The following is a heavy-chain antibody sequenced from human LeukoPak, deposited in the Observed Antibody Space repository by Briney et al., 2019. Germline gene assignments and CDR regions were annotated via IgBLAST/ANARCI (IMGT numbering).Heavy chain of an antibody. V-gene: IGHV4-59*08. CDR2: IYYSGST. Sequence: SETLSLICTVSGGSISSYYWSWIRQPPGKGLEWIGYIYYSGSTNYSPSLKRRVTISVDTTKKQLSMKMSSVTAADTGVYYCARQQLKLWHFDDWGQGTLVTVSS. J-gene: IGHJ4*02. CDR1: GGSISSYY. CDR3: ARQQLKLWHFDD. D-gene: IGHD3-16*01.